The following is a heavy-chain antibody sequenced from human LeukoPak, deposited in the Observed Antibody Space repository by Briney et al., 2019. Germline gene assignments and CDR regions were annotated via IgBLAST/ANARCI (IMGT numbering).Heavy chain of an antibody. Sequence: PLETLFLTCTVSGGSISSYYWSWIRQPPGKGLEWIGYIYYSGSTNYNPSLKSRVTISVDTSKNQFSLKLSSVTAADTAVYYCARHGSSWYLIDYWGQGTLVTVSS. CDR3: ARHGSSWYLIDY. V-gene: IGHV4-59*08. J-gene: IGHJ4*02. CDR1: GGSISSYY. CDR2: IYYSGST. D-gene: IGHD6-13*01.